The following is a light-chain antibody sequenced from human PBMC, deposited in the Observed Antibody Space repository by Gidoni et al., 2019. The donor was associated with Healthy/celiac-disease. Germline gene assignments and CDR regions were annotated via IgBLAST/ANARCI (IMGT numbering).Light chain of an antibody. V-gene: IGLV3-9*01. CDR2: RDS. CDR3: QVWACSTYVV. Sequence: SYELTQPLSVSVALGQTARITCGGNNTGSKNVPCYQQKPGQAPVLVIYRDSNRPSGIPERLSGSNSGNTATLTISRAQAGDEADYSCQVWACSTYVVFGGGTKLTVL. J-gene: IGLJ2*01. CDR1: NTGSKN.